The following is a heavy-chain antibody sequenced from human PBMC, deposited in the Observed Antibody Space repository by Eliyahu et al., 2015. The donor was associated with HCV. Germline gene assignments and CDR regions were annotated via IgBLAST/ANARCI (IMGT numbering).Heavy chain of an antibody. CDR3: ARDLQVGSLDY. J-gene: IGHJ4*02. CDR2: IYHSGST. V-gene: IGHV4-38-2*02. D-gene: IGHD2-15*01. CDR1: GYSISSGYY. Sequence: QVQLQESGPGLVKPSETLSLTCTVSGYSISSGYYWGWIRQPPGKGLEWIGSIYHSGSTYYNPSLKSRVTISVDTSKNQFSLKLSSVTAADTAVYYCARDLQVGSLDYWGQGTLVTVSS.